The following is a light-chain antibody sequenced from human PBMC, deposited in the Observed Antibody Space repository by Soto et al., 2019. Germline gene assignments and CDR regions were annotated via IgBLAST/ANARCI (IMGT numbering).Light chain of an antibody. CDR2: DAS. CDR1: QSVSSY. CDR3: QQRSKWPPRVT. V-gene: IGKV3-11*01. Sequence: EIVLTQSPATLSLSPGERATLSCRASQSVSSYLAWYQQKPGQAPRLLIYDASNRATGIPARFSGSGSGTDFTLTISHREPADFAVYSCQQRSKWPPRVTFGQGTRLEIK. J-gene: IGKJ5*01.